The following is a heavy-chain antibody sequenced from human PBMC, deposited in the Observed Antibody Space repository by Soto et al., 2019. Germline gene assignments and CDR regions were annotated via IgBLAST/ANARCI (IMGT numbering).Heavy chain of an antibody. Sequence: PSETLSLTFAVYGGSFSGYYWSWIRQPPGKGLEWIGEINHSGSTNYNPSLKSRVTISVDTSKNQFSLKLSSVTAADTAVYYCARGGKGSYYFDYWGQGTLVTVSS. CDR1: GGSFSGYY. J-gene: IGHJ4*02. V-gene: IGHV4-34*01. CDR3: ARGGKGSYYFDY. CDR2: INHSGST.